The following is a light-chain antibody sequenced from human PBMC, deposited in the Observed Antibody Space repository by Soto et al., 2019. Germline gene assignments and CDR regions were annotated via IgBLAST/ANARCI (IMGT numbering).Light chain of an antibody. V-gene: IGLV2-8*01. CDR2: EVS. Sequence: QLVLTQPPSASGSPGQSVTISCTGTSRDVGGYNYVSWYQQHPGKAPKLMIYEVSKRPSGVPDRFSGSKSGNTASLTVSGLQAEDEADYYCSSYAGSNNLFGGGTKLTVL. J-gene: IGLJ2*01. CDR1: SRDVGGYNY. CDR3: SSYAGSNNL.